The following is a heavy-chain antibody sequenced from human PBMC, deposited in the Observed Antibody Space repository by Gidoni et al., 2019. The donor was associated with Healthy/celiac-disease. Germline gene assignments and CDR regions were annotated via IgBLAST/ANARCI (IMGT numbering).Heavy chain of an antibody. D-gene: IGHD6-19*01. Sequence: QLQLQESGPGLVKPSETLSLTCTVSGGSISSSSYYWGWIRQPPGKGLEWIGSIYYSGSTYYNPSLKSRVTRSVDTSKNQFSLKLSSVTAADTAVYYCARSYSSGWYGDYWGQGTLVTVSS. J-gene: IGHJ4*02. V-gene: IGHV4-39*01. CDR2: IYYSGST. CDR3: ARSYSSGWYGDY. CDR1: GGSISSSSYY.